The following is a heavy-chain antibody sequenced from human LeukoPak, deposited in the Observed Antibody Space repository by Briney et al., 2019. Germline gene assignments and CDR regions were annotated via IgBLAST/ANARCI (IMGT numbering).Heavy chain of an antibody. Sequence: ASVKVSCKASGYTFTSYDINWVRQATGQGLEWMGWMNPNSGNTGYAQKFQGRVTITRNTSISTAYMELSSLRSEDTAVYYCARGKGVVPAAIDLEDYWGQGTLVTVSS. V-gene: IGHV1-8*03. J-gene: IGHJ4*02. CDR1: GYTFTSYD. CDR3: ARGKGVVPAAIDLEDY. D-gene: IGHD2-2*02. CDR2: MNPNSGNT.